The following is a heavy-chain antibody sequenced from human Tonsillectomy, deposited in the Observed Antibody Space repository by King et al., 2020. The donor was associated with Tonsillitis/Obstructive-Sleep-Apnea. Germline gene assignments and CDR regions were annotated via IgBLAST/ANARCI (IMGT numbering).Heavy chain of an antibody. CDR2: ICWDDDK. CDR1: GFSLNTGGVG. Sequence: TLKESGPTLVKPTQTLTLTCTFSGFSLNTGGVGVGWIRQPPGKALEWLALICWDDDKRYSPSLKRRLTNNKDTSKNQVVLTLTNMDPVDAATYYCALVNYDSDGFDICGQGTMVTVSS. J-gene: IGHJ3*02. V-gene: IGHV2-5*02. D-gene: IGHD3-3*01. CDR3: ALVNYDSDGFDI.